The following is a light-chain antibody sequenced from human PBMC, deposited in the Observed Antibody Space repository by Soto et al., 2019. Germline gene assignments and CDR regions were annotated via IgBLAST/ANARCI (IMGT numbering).Light chain of an antibody. Sequence: QSVLTQPPSASGTPGQSVTISCSGSSSNIGSNTVNWYLQVPGTAPKLLIYSNHLRPSGVPDRFSGSDSGTSASLAISGLQSDDEADDYCSSWDDSLNGVVFGGGTKLTVL. CDR2: SNH. V-gene: IGLV1-44*01. J-gene: IGLJ2*01. CDR3: SSWDDSLNGVV. CDR1: SSNIGSNT.